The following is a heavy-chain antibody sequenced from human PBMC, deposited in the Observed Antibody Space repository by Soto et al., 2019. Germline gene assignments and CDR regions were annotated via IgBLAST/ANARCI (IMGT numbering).Heavy chain of an antibody. D-gene: IGHD4-17*01. CDR3: AGDSVRLYGDNNQPSYYYGMEV. CDR2: INAGNGNT. CDR1: GYTFTSYA. V-gene: IGHV1-3*01. J-gene: IGHJ6*02. Sequence: QVQLVQSGAEVKKPGASVKVSCKASGYTFTSYAMHWVRQAPGQRLEWMGWINAGNGNTKYSQKFQGRVTITRDTSASTAYRELSSLRSEDTAVYYCAGDSVRLYGDNNQPSYYYGMEVWSQGTTVTVAS.